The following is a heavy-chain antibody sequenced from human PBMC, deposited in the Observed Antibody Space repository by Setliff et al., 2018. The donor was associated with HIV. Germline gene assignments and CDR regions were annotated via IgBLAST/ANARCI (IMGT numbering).Heavy chain of an antibody. CDR3: ARGGYHGFGSYGDY. J-gene: IGHJ4*02. Sequence: SVKVSCKASGGTFSSYAISWVRQAPGQGLEWMGGIIPIFGTANYAQKFQGRVTITTDESTSTAYMELSSLRSEDTAVYYCARGGYHGFGSYGDYWGQGTLVTVSS. V-gene: IGHV1-69*05. CDR2: IIPIFGTA. CDR1: GGTFSSYA. D-gene: IGHD3-10*01.